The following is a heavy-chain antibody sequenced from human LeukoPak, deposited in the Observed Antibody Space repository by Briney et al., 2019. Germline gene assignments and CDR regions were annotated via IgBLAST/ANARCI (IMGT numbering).Heavy chain of an antibody. Sequence: PSETLSLTCTVSGXSINNYYGSWIRQPPGKGLEWIGYIYYSGSTNYNPSLKRRVTISVDTSKNQFSLKLNSVTAADTAVYYCARDSEVGSNNWFDPWGQGTLVTVSS. J-gene: IGHJ5*02. CDR1: GXSINNYY. CDR2: IYYSGST. D-gene: IGHD6-13*01. V-gene: IGHV4-59*01. CDR3: ARDSEVGSNNWFDP.